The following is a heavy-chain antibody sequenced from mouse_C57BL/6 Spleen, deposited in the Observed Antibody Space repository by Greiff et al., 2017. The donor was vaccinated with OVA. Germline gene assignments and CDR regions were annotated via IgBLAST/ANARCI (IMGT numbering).Heavy chain of an antibody. V-gene: IGHV1-82*01. J-gene: IGHJ2*01. CDR3: ARGVYDGYPYFDY. D-gene: IGHD2-3*01. CDR1: GYAFSSSW. Sequence: QVQLKQSGPELVKPGASVKISCKASGYAFSSSWMNWVKQRPGKGLEWIGRIYPGDGDTNYNGKFKGKATLTADKSSSTAYMQLSSLTSEDSAVYFCARGVYDGYPYFDYWGQGTTLTVSS. CDR2: IYPGDGDT.